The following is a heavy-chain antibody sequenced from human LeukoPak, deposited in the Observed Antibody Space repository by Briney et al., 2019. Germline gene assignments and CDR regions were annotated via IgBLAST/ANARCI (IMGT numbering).Heavy chain of an antibody. D-gene: IGHD6-6*01. V-gene: IGHV4-31*11. CDR2: IYYSGST. J-gene: IGHJ6*03. Sequence: SETLSLTCAVSGGSISSGGYYWSWIRQHPGKGLEWIGYIYYSGSTYYNPSLKSRVTISVDTSKNQFSLKLSSVTAADTAVYYCARDYGSSSDYYYMDVWGKGTTVTVSS. CDR3: ARDYGSSSDYYYMDV. CDR1: GGSISSGGYY.